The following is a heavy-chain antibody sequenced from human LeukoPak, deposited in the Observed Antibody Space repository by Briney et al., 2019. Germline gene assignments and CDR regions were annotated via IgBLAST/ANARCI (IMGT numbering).Heavy chain of an antibody. CDR2: IIPIFGTA. CDR1: GGTFSSYA. CDR3: ATRPQYGDYPYYYYYGMDV. Sequence: ASVKVSCKASGGTFSSYAISWVRQAPGQGLEWTGGIIPIFGTANYAQKFQGRVTITADEPTSTAYMELSSLRSEDTAVYYCATRPQYGDYPYYYYYGMDVWGQGTTVTVSS. J-gene: IGHJ6*02. D-gene: IGHD4-17*01. V-gene: IGHV1-69*13.